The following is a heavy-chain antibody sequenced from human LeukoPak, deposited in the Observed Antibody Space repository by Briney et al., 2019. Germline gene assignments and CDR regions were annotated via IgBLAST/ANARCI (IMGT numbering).Heavy chain of an antibody. Sequence: GGFLKLSCAASGFTFNNYAMNWVRQTPGKGLEWVSSISSSSSYIYYADSVKGRFTISRDNAKNSLYLQMNSLRAEDTAVYYCVRGSYGAYDYWGQGSLVTVSS. CDR2: ISSSSSYI. D-gene: IGHD4-17*01. CDR3: VRGSYGAYDY. J-gene: IGHJ4*02. CDR1: GFTFNNYA. V-gene: IGHV3-21*01.